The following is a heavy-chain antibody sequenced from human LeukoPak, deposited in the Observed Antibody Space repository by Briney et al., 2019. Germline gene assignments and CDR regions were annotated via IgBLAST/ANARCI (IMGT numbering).Heavy chain of an antibody. V-gene: IGHV3-21*04. CDR1: GFTFSSYG. D-gene: IGHD3-22*01. CDR2: ISSSSSYI. J-gene: IGHJ4*02. Sequence: GGSLRLSCAASGFTFSSYGMNWVRQAPGKGLEWVSSISSSSSYIYYADSVKGRFTISRDNSKNTLYLQVNSLTAEETAIYYCAKHSHDGSAPYYDVQLDYWGQGTMVTVSS. CDR3: AKHSHDGSAPYYDVQLDY.